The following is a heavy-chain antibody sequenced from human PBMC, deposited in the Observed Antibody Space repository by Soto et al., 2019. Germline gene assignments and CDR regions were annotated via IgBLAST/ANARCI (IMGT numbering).Heavy chain of an antibody. V-gene: IGHV3-11*01. J-gene: IGHJ6*03. CDR1: GFTFSDYY. CDR2: ISSSGSTI. Sequence: QVQLVESGGGLVKPGGSLRLSCAASGFTFSDYYMSWIRQAPGKGLEWVSYISSSGSTIYYADSVKGRFTISRDNAKNSLYLQMNSLRAEDTAVYYCARVPTDPRCTSCYGDYYYMDVWGKGTTVIVSS. D-gene: IGHD2-2*01. CDR3: ARVPTDPRCTSCYGDYYYMDV.